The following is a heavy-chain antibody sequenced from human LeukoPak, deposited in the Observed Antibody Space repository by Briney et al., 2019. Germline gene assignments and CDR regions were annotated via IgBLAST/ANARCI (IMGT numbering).Heavy chain of an antibody. J-gene: IGHJ4*02. V-gene: IGHV3-66*01. CDR1: GFDVSINY. CDR2: IHNNGNT. CDR3: ARGFLQLTPYYFDY. D-gene: IGHD1-1*01. Sequence: PGGSLRLSCAASGFDVSINYMNRIRQSPEKGLEWVSIIHNNGNTYYADSVKGRFTVSRDNSKNTVSLQMDSLRVDDTGVYYCARGFLQLTPYYFDYWGQGTLVTVSS.